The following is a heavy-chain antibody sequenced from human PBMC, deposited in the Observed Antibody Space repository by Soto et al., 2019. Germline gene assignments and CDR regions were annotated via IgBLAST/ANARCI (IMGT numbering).Heavy chain of an antibody. Sequence: ASVKVSCKASGYTFTGYYMHWVRQAPGQGLEWMGWINPNSGGTNYAQKFQGWVTMTRDTSISTAYMELSRLRSDDTAVYYCARSALPGYDFWSGYPDYGMDVWGQGTTVTVSS. V-gene: IGHV1-2*04. CDR1: GYTFTGYY. CDR3: ARSALPGYDFWSGYPDYGMDV. D-gene: IGHD3-3*01. J-gene: IGHJ6*02. CDR2: INPNSGGT.